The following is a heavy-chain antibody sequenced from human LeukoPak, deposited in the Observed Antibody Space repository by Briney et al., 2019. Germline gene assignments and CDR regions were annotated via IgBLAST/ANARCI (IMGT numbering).Heavy chain of an antibody. CDR2: IYFSGST. J-gene: IGHJ6*02. D-gene: IGHD3-10*01. CDR3: ARDGAMVRGVIPYYYYYGLDV. Sequence: SETLSLTCSVSGDSINNNNYYWGWIRQPPGKGLEWIGSIYFSGSTFYNPSLKSRVTISQDTSKSTFSLKLTSVTAADTAVYYCARDGAMVRGVIPYYYYYGLDVWGQGTTVTVSS. CDR1: GDSINNNNYY. V-gene: IGHV4-39*07.